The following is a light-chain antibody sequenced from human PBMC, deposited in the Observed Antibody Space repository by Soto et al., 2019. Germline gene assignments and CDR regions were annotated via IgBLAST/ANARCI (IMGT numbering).Light chain of an antibody. CDR1: QSVSSSY. CDR3: QQYGRSTRT. J-gene: IGKJ1*01. V-gene: IGKV3-20*01. Sequence: EIVLTQSQGTLSLSPCEGATLSVRASQSVSSSYLARYQQKPGQPRMLIIYGATSRATSIPGRCSGSGSGTVFTPTISILEAEDVVVYYRQQYGRSTRTFGQGTKVDIK. CDR2: GAT.